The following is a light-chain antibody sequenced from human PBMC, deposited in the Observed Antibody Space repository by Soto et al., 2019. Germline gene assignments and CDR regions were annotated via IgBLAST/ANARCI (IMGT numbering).Light chain of an antibody. CDR2: SNN. Sequence: QSVLTQPPSASGTPGQRVTISCSGSSSNIGSNPVNWYQQIPGTAPKLLIYSNNQRPSGVPDRFSGSKSGTSASLAISGLQSEDEADYYCAAWDDSLIGFVFGTGTKLTVL. J-gene: IGLJ1*01. V-gene: IGLV1-44*01. CDR3: AAWDDSLIGFV. CDR1: SSNIGSNP.